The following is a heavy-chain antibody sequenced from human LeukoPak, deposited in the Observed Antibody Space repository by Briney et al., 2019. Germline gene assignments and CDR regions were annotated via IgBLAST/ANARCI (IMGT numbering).Heavy chain of an antibody. Sequence: GGSLRLSCAASGFYFGGYSMNWVRQAPGKGLEWLSSINTGSTYMYYADSVKGRFTISRDNAKNSLHLHMSSLRAEDTAVYFCARVEATAGRTYHYHDMDVWGTGTTVVVSS. D-gene: IGHD6-13*01. V-gene: IGHV3-21*01. CDR1: GFYFGGYS. CDR2: INTGSTYM. J-gene: IGHJ6*03. CDR3: ARVEATAGRTYHYHDMDV.